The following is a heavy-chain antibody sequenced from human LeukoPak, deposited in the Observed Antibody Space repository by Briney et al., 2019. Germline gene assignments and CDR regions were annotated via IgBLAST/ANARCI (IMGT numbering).Heavy chain of an antibody. CDR2: FSGSGAST. D-gene: IGHD6-13*01. CDR1: GFTFSNYG. V-gene: IGHV3-23*01. Sequence: GGSLRLSCAASGFTFSNYGMNWVRQAPGKGLEWVSVFSGSGASTHYADSVKGRFTISRDNSKNTLYLQMNSPRAEDTAVYYCAKCATYDSSSWFDIWGQGTMVTVSS. J-gene: IGHJ3*02. CDR3: AKCATYDSSSWFDI.